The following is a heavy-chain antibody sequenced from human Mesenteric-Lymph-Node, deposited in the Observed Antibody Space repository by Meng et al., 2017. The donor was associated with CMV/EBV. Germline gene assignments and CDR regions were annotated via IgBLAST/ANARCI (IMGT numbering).Heavy chain of an antibody. CDR2: IYYSGST. CDR3: ARAWGYGWGHFEY. Sequence: SETLSLTCTVSGASISSGSYYWSWIRQPPGKGREWIGYIYYSGSTNYNPSLKSRVTTSVDTSKNLFSLKLTSVTAADTAVYYCARAWGYGWGHFEYWGQGTLVTVSS. J-gene: IGHJ4*02. V-gene: IGHV4-61*01. CDR1: GASISSGSYY. D-gene: IGHD5-18*01.